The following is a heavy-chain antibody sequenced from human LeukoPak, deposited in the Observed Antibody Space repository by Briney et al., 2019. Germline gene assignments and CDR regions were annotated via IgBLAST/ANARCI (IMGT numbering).Heavy chain of an antibody. J-gene: IGHJ4*02. V-gene: IGHV3-30*02. D-gene: IGHD1-26*01. Sequence: GGSLRLSCAASGFTFSSYGMHWVRQAPGKGLEWVAFIRYDGSNKYYADSVKGRFTISRDNYKNTLYLQMNSLRAEDTAVYYCAKPYSGSYAFSFDYWGQGTLVTVSS. CDR2: IRYDGSNK. CDR3: AKPYSGSYAFSFDY. CDR1: GFTFSSYG.